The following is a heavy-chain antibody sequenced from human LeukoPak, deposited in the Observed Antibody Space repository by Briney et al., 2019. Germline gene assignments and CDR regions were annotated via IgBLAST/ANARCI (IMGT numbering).Heavy chain of an antibody. CDR2: INDYTGNT. CDR3: ARRRIAKIVVVHSFHYGMDV. J-gene: IGHJ6*02. D-gene: IGHD3-22*01. Sequence: PSETLSLTCDVFGGSFTDYCWTWIRQSPGKGLEWIGEINDYTGNTNYNPSLNSRVSISLEKSKNQFSLELRSVTAADTAVYYCARRRIAKIVVVHSFHYGMDVWGQGTTVTVSS. V-gene: IGHV4-34*01. CDR1: GGSFTDYC.